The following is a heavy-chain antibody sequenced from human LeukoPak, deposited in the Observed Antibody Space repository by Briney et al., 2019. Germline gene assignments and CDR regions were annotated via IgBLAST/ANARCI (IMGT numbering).Heavy chain of an antibody. CDR2: FFSSGNT. CDR1: GVSVTSFY. J-gene: IGHJ4*02. CDR3: ARLSGIYGHDS. Sequence: PSETLSLTCTVSGVSVTSFYWSWIRQPAGKGLEWIGRFFSSGNTNYNPSFKSRATISVDKSKNQFSLKLTSVTAADTAVYYCARLSGIYGHDSWGQGTLVGVSS. D-gene: IGHD3-10*01. V-gene: IGHV4-4*07.